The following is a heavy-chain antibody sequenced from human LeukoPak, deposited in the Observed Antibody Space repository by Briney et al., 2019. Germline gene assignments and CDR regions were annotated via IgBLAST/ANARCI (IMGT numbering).Heavy chain of an antibody. CDR1: GGSISSSNW. D-gene: IGHD6-13*01. CDR3: AMRIAAAGSGSWFDP. Sequence: PSETLSLTCAVSGGSISSSNWWSWVRQPPGKGLEWIGEIYHSGSTNYNPSLKSRVTISVDKSKNQFSLKLSSVTAADTAVYYCAMRIAAAGSGSWFDPWGQGTLVTVSS. V-gene: IGHV4-4*02. J-gene: IGHJ5*02. CDR2: IYHSGST.